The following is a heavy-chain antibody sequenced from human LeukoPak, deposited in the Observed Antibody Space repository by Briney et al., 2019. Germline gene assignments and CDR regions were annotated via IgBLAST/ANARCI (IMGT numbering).Heavy chain of an antibody. CDR2: ISNSGYP. CDR1: GFTFSTYS. V-gene: IGHV3-21*01. J-gene: IGHJ4*02. Sequence: GGSLRLSCAASGFTFSTYSMNWVRQAPGKGLEWVSAISNSGYPYYADSVKGRVTISRDNAKSSLYLQMNSLRAEDTAVYYCARDRTMTGDRGIDYWGQGTLVTVSS. D-gene: IGHD3-22*01. CDR3: ARDRTMTGDRGIDY.